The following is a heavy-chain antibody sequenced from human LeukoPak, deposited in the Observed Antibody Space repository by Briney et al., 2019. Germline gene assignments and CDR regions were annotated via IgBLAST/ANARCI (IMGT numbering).Heavy chain of an antibody. Sequence: ASVKVSCKVSGYTLTELSMHWVRQAPGKGLEWMGGFDPEDGETIYAQKFQGRVTMTEDTSTDTAYMELSSLRSEDTAVYYCATGRYSSSWYGYYYYYMDVWGKGTTVTVSS. D-gene: IGHD6-13*01. CDR1: GYTLTELS. J-gene: IGHJ6*03. CDR2: FDPEDGET. CDR3: ATGRYSSSWYGYYYYYMDV. V-gene: IGHV1-24*01.